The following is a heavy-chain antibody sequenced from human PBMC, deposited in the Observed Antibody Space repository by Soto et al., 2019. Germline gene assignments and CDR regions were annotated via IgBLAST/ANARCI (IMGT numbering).Heavy chain of an antibody. V-gene: IGHV4-59*01. CDR2: IYNSGST. D-gene: IGHD4-17*01. CDR1: GGSISSYY. CDR3: AYGDSRGPFDS. Sequence: VQLQESGPGLVRPSETLSLTCTVSGGSISSYYWSWIRQPPGKGLEWIGYIYNSGSTNYNPSLKSRVTISVDTSKNQFSLKLSSVTAADTAVYYCAYGDSRGPFDSWGQGTLVTVSS. J-gene: IGHJ4*02.